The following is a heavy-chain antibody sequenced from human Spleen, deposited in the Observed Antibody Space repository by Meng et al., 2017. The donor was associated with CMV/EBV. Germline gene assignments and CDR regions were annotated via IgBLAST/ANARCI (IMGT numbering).Heavy chain of an antibody. D-gene: IGHD6-13*01. V-gene: IGHV4-59*12. CDR1: GGSISNYY. J-gene: IGHJ4*02. Sequence: SETPSLTCTVSGGSISNYYWNWIRQPPGKGLEWIGYIYYSGSTSYNPSLKTRVTISVDTSKNQFSLKLRSVTAADTAVYYCARVGAAGLVYWGQGTLVTVSS. CDR3: ARVGAAGLVY. CDR2: IYYSGST.